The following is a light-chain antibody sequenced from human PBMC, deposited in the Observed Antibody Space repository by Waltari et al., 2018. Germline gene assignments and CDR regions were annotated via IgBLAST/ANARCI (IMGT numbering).Light chain of an antibody. V-gene: IGLV2-14*01. CDR3: SSYTSSSTRLV. CDR2: EVS. J-gene: IGLJ3*02. CDR1: SSDVGGYNY. Sequence: QSALTQPASVSGSPGQSITISCTGTSSDVGGYNYASWYQQHPGKAPKLMIYEVSNRPSGVSNRFSGSKSGNTASLTISGLQAEDEADYYCSSYTSSSTRLVFGGGTKL.